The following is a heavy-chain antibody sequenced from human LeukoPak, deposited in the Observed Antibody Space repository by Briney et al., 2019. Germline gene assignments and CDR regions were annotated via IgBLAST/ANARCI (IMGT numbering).Heavy chain of an antibody. J-gene: IGHJ4*02. CDR1: GFTFSSYA. Sequence: GGSLRLSCAASGFTFSSYAMSWVRQAPGKGLEWVSAISGSGGSTYYADSVKGRFTNSRDNSKNTLYLQMNSLRAEDTAVYYCAKPTYSSSWQSYYFDYWGQGTLVTVSS. V-gene: IGHV3-23*01. D-gene: IGHD6-13*01. CDR3: AKPTYSSSWQSYYFDY. CDR2: ISGSGGST.